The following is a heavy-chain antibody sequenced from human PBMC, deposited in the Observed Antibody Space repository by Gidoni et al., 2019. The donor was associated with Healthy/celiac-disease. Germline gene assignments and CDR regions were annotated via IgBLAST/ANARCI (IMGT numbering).Heavy chain of an antibody. J-gene: IGHJ3*02. D-gene: IGHD3-3*01. Sequence: EVQLVESGGGLVKLGGSLRLSCAASGFTFSNAWMNWVRQAPGKGLEWVGRIKSKTDGGTTDYAAPVKGRFTISRDDSKNTLYLQMNSLKTEDTAVYYCTTDWITIFGVVEKDAFDIWGQGTMVTVSS. CDR2: IKSKTDGGTT. CDR3: TTDWITIFGVVEKDAFDI. CDR1: GFTFSNAW. V-gene: IGHV3-15*07.